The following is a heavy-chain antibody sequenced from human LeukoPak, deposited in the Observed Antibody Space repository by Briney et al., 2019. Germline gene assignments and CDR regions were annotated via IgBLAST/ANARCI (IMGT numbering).Heavy chain of an antibody. V-gene: IGHV4-59*01. Sequence: NPSETLSLTCTVSGGSISSYYWSWIRQPPGKGLEWIGYIYYSGSTNYNPSLKSRVTISVDTSKNQFSLKLSSVTAADTAVYYCARTAAAGLDYYYYGMDVWGQGTTVTVSS. CDR1: GGSISSYY. CDR3: ARTAAAGLDYYYYGMDV. CDR2: IYYSGST. D-gene: IGHD6-13*01. J-gene: IGHJ6*02.